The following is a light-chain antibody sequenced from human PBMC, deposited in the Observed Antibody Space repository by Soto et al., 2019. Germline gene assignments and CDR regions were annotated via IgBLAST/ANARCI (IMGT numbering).Light chain of an antibody. CDR1: SSNIGAGYD. J-gene: IGLJ3*02. V-gene: IGLV1-40*01. CDR3: QSYDSSLSGWV. CDR2: ANN. Sequence: QAVVTQPLSVSGAPGQTVTISCTGSSSNIGAGYDVHWYQQLPGTAPTLLIYANNNRPSGVPERFSGSKSGTSASLAITGLRAEDEADYYCQSYDSSLSGWVFGGGTKLTVL.